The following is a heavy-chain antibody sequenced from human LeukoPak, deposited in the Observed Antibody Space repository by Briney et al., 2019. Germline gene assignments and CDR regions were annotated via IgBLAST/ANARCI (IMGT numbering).Heavy chain of an antibody. J-gene: IGHJ4*02. D-gene: IGHD3-22*01. V-gene: IGHV4-4*07. CDR1: SASVTSHH. CDR3: ARDESSRDDSGGYHY. CDR2: VHFSGST. Sequence: SETLSLTCAVSSASVTSHHWAWIRQPAGKGREWVGRVHFSGSTNYNPSLGSRVALSLDKSKNELSLTLKSVSAADTAVYFCARDESSRDDSGGYHYWGRGVLVTVSS.